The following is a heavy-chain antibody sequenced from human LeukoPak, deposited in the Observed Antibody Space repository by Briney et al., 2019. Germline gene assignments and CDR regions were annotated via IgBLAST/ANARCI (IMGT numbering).Heavy chain of an antibody. V-gene: IGHV3-23*01. Sequence: PGGSLRLSCAASGFTFSSYAMSWVRQAPGKGLEWVSAISGSGGSTYYADSVKGRFTISRDNSKNTLYLQMNSLRAEDTAVYYCAKDGSPYYYGSGKRLFGFDYWGQGTLVTVSS. J-gene: IGHJ4*02. CDR1: GFTFSSYA. CDR2: ISGSGGST. CDR3: AKDGSPYYYGSGKRLFGFDY. D-gene: IGHD3-10*01.